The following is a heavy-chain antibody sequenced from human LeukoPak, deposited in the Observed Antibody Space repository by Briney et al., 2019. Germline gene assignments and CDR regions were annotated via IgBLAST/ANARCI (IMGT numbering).Heavy chain of an antibody. CDR1: GFTFSSYA. CDR2: ISGSGGST. V-gene: IGHV3-23*01. J-gene: IGHJ4*02. Sequence: GGSLRLSCAASGFTFSSYAMSWVRQAPGKGLEWVSGISGSGGSTYYADSVKGRFTISRDNSKNTLYLQMNSLRAEDTAVYYCAKDYYGSGSYGFFDYWGQGTLVTISS. D-gene: IGHD3-10*01. CDR3: AKDYYGSGSYGFFDY.